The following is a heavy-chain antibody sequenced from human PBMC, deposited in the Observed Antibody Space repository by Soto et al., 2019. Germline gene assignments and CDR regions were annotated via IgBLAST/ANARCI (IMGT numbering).Heavy chain of an antibody. CDR2: ITWSSGSV. V-gene: IGHV3-9*01. CDR3: AKAGSNMHPSPDH. Sequence: HPGGSLRLSCVASGFTFDDYAMLWVRQAPGKGLEWVSRITWSSGSVGYADSVKGRFTISRDNAKNSLYLQMNSLRPEDTALYYCAKAGSNMHPSPDHWGQGTLVTVSS. J-gene: IGHJ4*02. D-gene: IGHD2-15*01. CDR1: GFTFDDYA.